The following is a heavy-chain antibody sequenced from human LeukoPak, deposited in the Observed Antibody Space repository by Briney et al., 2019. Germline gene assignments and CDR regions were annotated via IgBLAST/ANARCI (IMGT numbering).Heavy chain of an antibody. CDR3: ARGRYYYDSSGNLFDY. J-gene: IGHJ4*02. D-gene: IGHD3-22*01. V-gene: IGHV4-34*01. CDR2: INHTGNT. CDR1: GGSFRGYY. Sequence: SETLSLTCAVNGGSFRGYYWNWIRQPPGKRLEWIGEINHTGNTNYNPSLKRRVTISVDTSQKQFSLRLNSVTAADTAVYYCARGRYYYDSSGNLFDYWGQGTLVTVSS.